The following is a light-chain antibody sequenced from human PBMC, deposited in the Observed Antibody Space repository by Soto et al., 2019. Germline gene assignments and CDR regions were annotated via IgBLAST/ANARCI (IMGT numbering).Light chain of an antibody. J-gene: IGKJ2*01. Sequence: DIQMTQSPSTLSASVGDRVTITCRASQNIFRWLAWYQQKPGKVPKLLIYKASTLESGVPSRFSGSGYGTEFTLTISSLQSDDFATYYCQQYNSYPYVFGQGTKVDI. V-gene: IGKV1-5*03. CDR1: QNIFRW. CDR3: QQYNSYPYV. CDR2: KAS.